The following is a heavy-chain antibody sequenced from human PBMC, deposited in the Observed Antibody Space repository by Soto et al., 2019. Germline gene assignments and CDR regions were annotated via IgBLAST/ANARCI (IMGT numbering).Heavy chain of an antibody. Sequence: SETLSLTCAVSGGSISSGGYSWSWIRQPPGKGLEWIGYIYYSGSTNYNPSLKSRVTISVDTSKNQFSLKLSSVTAADTAVYYCARHAYYDILTGPRNDDAFDIWGQGTMVTVSS. D-gene: IGHD3-9*01. CDR2: IYYSGST. CDR1: GGSISSGGYS. J-gene: IGHJ3*02. V-gene: IGHV4-61*08. CDR3: ARHAYYDILTGPRNDDAFDI.